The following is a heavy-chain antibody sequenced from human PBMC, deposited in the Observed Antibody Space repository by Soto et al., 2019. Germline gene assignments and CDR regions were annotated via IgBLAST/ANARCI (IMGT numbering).Heavy chain of an antibody. V-gene: IGHV1-18*01. CDR3: ARVHRPPYSSGHADY. Sequence: ASVKVSCKASGYTFTSYGISWVRQAPGQGLEWMGWISAYNGNTNYAQKLQGRVTMTTDTSTSTAYMELRSLRSDDTAGYYCARVHRPPYSSGHADYWGQGTRFTVSS. CDR1: GYTFTSYG. D-gene: IGHD6-19*01. CDR2: ISAYNGNT. J-gene: IGHJ4*02.